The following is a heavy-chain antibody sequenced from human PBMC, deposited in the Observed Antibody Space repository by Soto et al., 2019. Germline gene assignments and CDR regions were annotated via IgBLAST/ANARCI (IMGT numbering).Heavy chain of an antibody. CDR1: GFTFSRYG. V-gene: IGHV3-30*18. CDR2: ISYDGSNK. Sequence: GGSLRLSCAASGFTFSRYGMHWVRQAPGKGMEWVAVISYDGSNKYYADSVKGRFTISRDNSKNTLYLQRNSLRAEYTAVYYCAKDQSGSHFDYWGQGTLVTVSS. D-gene: IGHD1-26*01. CDR3: AKDQSGSHFDY. J-gene: IGHJ4*02.